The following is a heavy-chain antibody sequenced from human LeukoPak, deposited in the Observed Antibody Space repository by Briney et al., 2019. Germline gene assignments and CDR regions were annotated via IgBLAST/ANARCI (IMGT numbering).Heavy chain of an antibody. D-gene: IGHD3-10*01. CDR2: IWYDGSKK. V-gene: IGHV3-33*01. J-gene: IGHJ4*02. CDR3: ARVAASDELDY. CDR1: GFVFSSYG. Sequence: GGSLRPSCAASGFVFSSYGMHWVRQAPGKGLEWVAVIWYDGSKKYYADSVKGRFTISRDSSKDTLYLQMNSLRAEDTAVYYCARVAASDELDYWGQGILVTVSS.